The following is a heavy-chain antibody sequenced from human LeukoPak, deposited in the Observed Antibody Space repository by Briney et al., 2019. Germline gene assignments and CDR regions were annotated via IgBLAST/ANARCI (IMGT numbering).Heavy chain of an antibody. CDR3: ARAEAAFGGVIDPFDY. Sequence: ASVKVSCKASGHTFTSYYMHWVRQAPGQGLEGMGIINPSSGSTTYAQKFQGRVTMTRDTSTSTVYVELSSLRSEDTAVYYCARAEAAFGGVIDPFDYWGQGSLVTVSS. CDR2: INPSSGST. J-gene: IGHJ4*02. V-gene: IGHV1-46*01. CDR1: GHTFTSYY. D-gene: IGHD3-16*02.